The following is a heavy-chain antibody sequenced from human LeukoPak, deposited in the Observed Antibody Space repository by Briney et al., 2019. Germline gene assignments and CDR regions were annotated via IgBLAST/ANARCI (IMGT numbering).Heavy chain of an antibody. V-gene: IGHV4-59*12. CDR3: ARRGDSSGYYFYYYYYMDV. CDR2: IYYSGST. D-gene: IGHD3-22*01. Sequence: SETLSLTCTVSGGSISSYYWSWIRQPPGKGLEWIGYIYYSGSTNYNPSLKSRVTISVDTSKNQFSLKLSSVTAADTAVYYCARRGDSSGYYFYYYYYMDVWGKGTTVTISS. CDR1: GGSISSYY. J-gene: IGHJ6*03.